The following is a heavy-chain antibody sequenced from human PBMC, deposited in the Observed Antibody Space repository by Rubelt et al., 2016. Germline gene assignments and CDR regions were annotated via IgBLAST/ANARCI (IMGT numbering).Heavy chain of an antibody. D-gene: IGHD3-10*01. CDR3: ARASWFGAFY. CDR1: GGSFSGYY. V-gene: IGHV4-34*01. J-gene: IGHJ4*02. Sequence: QVQLQQWGAGLLKPSETLSLTCAVYGGSFSGYYWSWIRQPPGKGLEWIGENNHSGSTNYNPSLKRRVTLSVDTSTNQFSRKRSSVTAADTAVYYCARASWFGAFYWGQGTLVTVSS. CDR2: NNHSGST.